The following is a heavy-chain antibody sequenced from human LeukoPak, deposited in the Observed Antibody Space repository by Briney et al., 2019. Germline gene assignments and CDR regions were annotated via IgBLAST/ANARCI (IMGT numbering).Heavy chain of an antibody. CDR3: ARVKDGSGSYWPRLWSAFDI. D-gene: IGHD3-10*01. Sequence: VASVTVSCKASGGTFSSYAISWVRQAPGQGLEWMGGIIPIFGTANYAQKFQGRVTITADKSTSTAYMELSSLRSEDTAVYYCARVKDGSGSYWPRLWSAFDIWGQGTMVTVSS. CDR1: GGTFSSYA. CDR2: IIPIFGTA. J-gene: IGHJ3*02. V-gene: IGHV1-69*06.